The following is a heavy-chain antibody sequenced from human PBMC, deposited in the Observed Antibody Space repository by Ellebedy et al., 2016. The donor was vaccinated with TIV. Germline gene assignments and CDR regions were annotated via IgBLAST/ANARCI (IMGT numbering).Heavy chain of an antibody. CDR3: GRGRGWTGGPGLNYYYGMDV. Sequence: AASVKVSCKASGYTFISYGISWVRQAPGHGLEWMGWISAYNGNTGYAQKFQGRVTITRNTSISTAYMELSSLRSEDTAVYYCGRGRGWTGGPGLNYYYGMDVWGQGTTVTVSS. CDR1: GYTFISYG. D-gene: IGHD3/OR15-3a*01. J-gene: IGHJ6*02. V-gene: IGHV1-8*03. CDR2: ISAYNGNT.